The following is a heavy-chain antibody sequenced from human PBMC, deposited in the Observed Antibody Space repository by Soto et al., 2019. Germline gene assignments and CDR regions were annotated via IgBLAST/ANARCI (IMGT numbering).Heavy chain of an antibody. CDR3: ARSPGTVTTPRRDTFDV. V-gene: IGHV4-39*01. J-gene: IGHJ3*01. Sequence: PSETLSLTCTVSGGSISSSTYNWVWIRQPPGRRLEWIGNIYYSGTPYYNPSLKSRVTISVDTSRNQLSLKLSSVTAADTAVYYCARSPGTVTTPRRDTFDVWREGTMVTV. CDR2: IYYSGTP. CDR1: GGSISSSTYN. D-gene: IGHD4-4*01.